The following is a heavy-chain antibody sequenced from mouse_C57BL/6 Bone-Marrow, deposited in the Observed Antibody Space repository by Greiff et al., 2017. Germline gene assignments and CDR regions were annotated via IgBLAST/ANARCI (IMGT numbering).Heavy chain of an antibody. D-gene: IGHD2-3*01. CDR3: ATLLLLRFAY. V-gene: IGHV3-6*01. CDR1: GYSITSGYY. J-gene: IGHJ3*01. Sequence: DVQLVESGPGLVKPSQSLSLTCSVTGYSITSGYYWNWIRQFPGNKLEWMGYISYDGSNNYNPSLKNRISITRDTSKNQFFLKLNSVTTEDTATYYCATLLLLRFAYWGQGTLVTVSA. CDR2: ISYDGSN.